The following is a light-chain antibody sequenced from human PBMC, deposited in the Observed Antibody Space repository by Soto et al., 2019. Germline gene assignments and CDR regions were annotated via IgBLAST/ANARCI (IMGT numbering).Light chain of an antibody. Sequence: DIQMTQSPSSLSASVGDRVTITCRASQSISSYLNWYQQKPGKAPKLLLYSASSLTSGVPYRFSGSGSGTDFTLTISSLQPEDFATYYCQQSYSTPLTFGGGTKVEIK. CDR3: QQSYSTPLT. V-gene: IGKV1-39*01. CDR1: QSISSY. CDR2: SAS. J-gene: IGKJ4*01.